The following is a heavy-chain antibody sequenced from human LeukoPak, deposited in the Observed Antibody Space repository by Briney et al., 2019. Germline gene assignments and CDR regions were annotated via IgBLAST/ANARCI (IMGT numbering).Heavy chain of an antibody. J-gene: IGHJ4*02. V-gene: IGHV1-46*01. Sequence: ASVKVSCKASGYTSTSNYMHWVRQAPGQGLEWLGIINPSGGSTSYAQKFQGRVTMTRDTSTSTVYMELSSLRSEDTAVYYCARDLRVRGVIIIGYWGQGTLVTVSS. CDR3: ARDLRVRGVIIIGY. CDR2: INPSGGST. CDR1: GYTSTSNY. D-gene: IGHD3-10*01.